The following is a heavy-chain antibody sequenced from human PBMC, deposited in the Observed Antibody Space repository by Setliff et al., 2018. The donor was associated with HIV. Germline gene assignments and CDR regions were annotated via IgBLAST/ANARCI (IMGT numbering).Heavy chain of an antibody. V-gene: IGHV1-18*01. D-gene: IGHD6-19*01. Sequence: GASVKVSCKASGYTFTSYGISWVRQAPGQGLEWMGWISAYNGNTDHAQKLQGRVTLTTDTSTSTAYMELRSLRSDDTAVYYCARDPPSSGWYRADYWGQGTLVTVSS. CDR3: ARDPPSSGWYRADY. CDR2: ISAYNGNT. CDR1: GYTFTSYG. J-gene: IGHJ4*02.